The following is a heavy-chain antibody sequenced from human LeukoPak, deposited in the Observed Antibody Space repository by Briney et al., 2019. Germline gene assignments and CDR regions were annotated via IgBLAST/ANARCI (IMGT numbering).Heavy chain of an antibody. D-gene: IGHD3-22*01. CDR2: IYYSGST. J-gene: IGHJ2*01. CDR1: GGYIMSYF. Sequence: SETLSLTCTVSGGYIMSYFWSWIRQPPGKGLEWIGYIYYSGSTNFNPSLKSRVTISVDTSKNQFSLKLSSVTAADTAVYYCARDVGYYDGSGYYYDWYFDLWGRGTLVTVSS. V-gene: IGHV4-59*12. CDR3: ARDVGYYDGSGYYYDWYFDL.